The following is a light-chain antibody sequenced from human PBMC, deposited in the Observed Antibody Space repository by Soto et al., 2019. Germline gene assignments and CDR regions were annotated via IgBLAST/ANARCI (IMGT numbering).Light chain of an antibody. Sequence: QSVLTQPPSASGTPGQRVTISCSGSSSNIGSNSVSWYQQLPGTAPKLLIYSNNQRPSGVPDRFSGSKSGTSASLAISGLQSGDEADYYCPAWDDSLNGYVFGTGTKVTVL. CDR3: PAWDDSLNGYV. J-gene: IGLJ1*01. CDR1: SSNIGSNS. V-gene: IGLV1-44*01. CDR2: SNN.